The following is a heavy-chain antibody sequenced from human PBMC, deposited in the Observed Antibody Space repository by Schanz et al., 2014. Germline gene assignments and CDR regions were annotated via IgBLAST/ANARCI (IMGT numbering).Heavy chain of an antibody. Sequence: QVQLVESGGGVVQPGRSLRLSCAASGFTFRGHAMHWVRQAPGKGLEKVAAISTDGTNTYYAASVRGRFTISRDNSKNTLSLQMNSLRAEDTAVYYCAREEGYGYGPGAFDIWGQGTMVTVSS. CDR1: GFTFRGHA. V-gene: IGHV3-30*04. J-gene: IGHJ3*02. CDR2: ISTDGTNT. D-gene: IGHD5-18*01. CDR3: AREEGYGYGPGAFDI.